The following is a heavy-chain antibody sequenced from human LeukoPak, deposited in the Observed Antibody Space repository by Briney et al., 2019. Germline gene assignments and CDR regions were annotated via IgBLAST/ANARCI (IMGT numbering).Heavy chain of an antibody. J-gene: IGHJ4*02. CDR1: GFTFSSYS. CDR3: ARGSSSTNSPHDY. D-gene: IGHD6-6*01. Sequence: GGSLRLSCAASGFTFSSYSMNWVRQAPGKGLEWVSSISSSSSYIYYADSVKGRFTISRDNAKNSLYLQMSSLRAEDTAVYYCARGSSSTNSPHDYWGQGTLVTVSS. CDR2: ISSSSSYI. V-gene: IGHV3-21*01.